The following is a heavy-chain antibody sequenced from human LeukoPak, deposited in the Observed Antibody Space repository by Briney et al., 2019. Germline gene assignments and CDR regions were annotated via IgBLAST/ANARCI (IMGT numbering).Heavy chain of an antibody. CDR1: GFTFTNNF. V-gene: IGHV3-21*01. CDR3: ARDLGYSSGPNY. D-gene: IGHD6-19*01. J-gene: IGHJ4*02. Sequence: GGSLRLSCAASGFTFTNNFMSWVRQAPGKGLEWVSYISGGSSFTYYVDSVKGRFTISRDNAKNSLYLQMNSLGAEDTAVYYCARDLGYSSGPNYWGQGTRVTVSS. CDR2: ISGGSSFT.